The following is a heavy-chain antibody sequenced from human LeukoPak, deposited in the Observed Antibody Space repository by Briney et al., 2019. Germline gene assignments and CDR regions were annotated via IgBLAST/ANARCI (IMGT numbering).Heavy chain of an antibody. V-gene: IGHV3-74*03. CDR3: VRILGR. J-gene: IGHJ4*02. CDR2: INSDGRST. Sequence: GGSLRLSCAASGFTFSSHYMHWVRQAPGKGVVWVSRINSDGRSTMYADSVKGRFNIYRDNVKNTMYLQMNSLRVEDPAVYYCVRILGRWGQGPLVTVSS. CDR1: GFTFSSHY. D-gene: IGHD3-16*01.